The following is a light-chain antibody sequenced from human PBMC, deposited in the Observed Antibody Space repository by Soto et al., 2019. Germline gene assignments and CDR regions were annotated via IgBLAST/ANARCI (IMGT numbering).Light chain of an antibody. CDR2: SDS. CDR1: SSNIGTNN. V-gene: IGLV1-44*01. Sequence: QSVLTQPPSASGTPGQRVTIACSGSSSNIGTNNVRWYQQFPGTSPKILLYSDSQRPSGVPDRFSGSKSGTSASLAISGLQAEDESDYYCATWDYSVKGWVFGGGTKLTVL. CDR3: ATWDYSVKGWV. J-gene: IGLJ3*02.